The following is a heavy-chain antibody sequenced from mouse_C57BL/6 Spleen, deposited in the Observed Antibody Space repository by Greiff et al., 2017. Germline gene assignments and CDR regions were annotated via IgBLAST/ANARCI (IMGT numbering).Heavy chain of an antibody. CDR1: GFTFSDAW. Sequence: EVHLVESGGGLVQPGGSMKLSCAASGFTFSDAWMDWVRQSPEKGLEWVAEIRNKANNHATYYAESVKGRFTISRDDSKSSVYLQMNSLRAEDTGIYYCTRGNKDYFDYWGQGTTLTVSS. CDR2: IRNKANNHAT. J-gene: IGHJ2*01. V-gene: IGHV6-6*01. CDR3: TRGNKDYFDY. D-gene: IGHD2-1*01.